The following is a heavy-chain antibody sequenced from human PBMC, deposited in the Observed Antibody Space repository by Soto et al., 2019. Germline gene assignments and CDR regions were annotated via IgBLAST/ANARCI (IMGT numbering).Heavy chain of an antibody. CDR3: ARVPAYCGGECYLDY. CDR1: GGTFSSYT. V-gene: IGHV1-69*02. D-gene: IGHD2-21*01. CDR2: IIPILGIA. Sequence: QVRLVQSGAAVKKPGSSVKVSCKASGGTFSSYTIIWGRKAPGQGLEWMGRIIPILGIANYAQKFKGRVTITADKPTSTAYMELSSLRSQDTAVYYCARVPAYCGGECYLDYWGQGTLVTVSS. J-gene: IGHJ4*02.